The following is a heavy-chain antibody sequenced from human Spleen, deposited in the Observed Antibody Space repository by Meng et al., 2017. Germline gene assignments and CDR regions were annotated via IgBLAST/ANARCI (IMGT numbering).Heavy chain of an antibody. Sequence: QVQVQQGGAGLLKPSETLSLTCAVYGGSFSGYYWSWIRQPPGKGLEWIGEINHSGSTNYNPSLKSRATISVDTSKNQFSLKLSSVTAADTAVYYCARDPSNWGSSGLADDYWGQGTLVTVSS. J-gene: IGHJ4*02. CDR3: ARDPSNWGSSGLADDY. V-gene: IGHV4-34*01. CDR1: GGSFSGYY. D-gene: IGHD7-27*01. CDR2: INHSGST.